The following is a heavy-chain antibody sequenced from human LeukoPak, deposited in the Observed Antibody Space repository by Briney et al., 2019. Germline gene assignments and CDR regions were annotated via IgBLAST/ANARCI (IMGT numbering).Heavy chain of an antibody. CDR2: INSDGSST. Sequence: GGSLRLSCAASGFTFSNYWMHWVRQAPGKGLVWVSRINSDGSSTSYADSVKGRFTISRDNAKNTLYLQMNSLRAEDTAVYYCARDHYVRTHYYDSSGYLNYWGQGTLVTVSS. V-gene: IGHV3-74*01. J-gene: IGHJ4*02. CDR1: GFTFSNYW. D-gene: IGHD3-22*01. CDR3: ARDHYVRTHYYDSSGYLNY.